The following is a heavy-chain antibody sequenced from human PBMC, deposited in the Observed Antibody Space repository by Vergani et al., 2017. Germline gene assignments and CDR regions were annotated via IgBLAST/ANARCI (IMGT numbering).Heavy chain of an antibody. Sequence: EVQLVESGGGLVKPGGSLSLSFAASGFTSVSYSMNWVRQAPGKGLDWFPSISSSSSYLYYADSVKGRFTISRDNAKNSLYLQMNSRRAEDTAVYYCARDSRPYSGYDSGGDLYYYYYGMDVWGQGTTVTVSS. J-gene: IGHJ6*02. CDR3: ARDSRPYSGYDSGGDLYYYYYGMDV. CDR1: GFTSVSYS. D-gene: IGHD5-12*01. V-gene: IGHV3-21*01. CDR2: ISSSSSYL.